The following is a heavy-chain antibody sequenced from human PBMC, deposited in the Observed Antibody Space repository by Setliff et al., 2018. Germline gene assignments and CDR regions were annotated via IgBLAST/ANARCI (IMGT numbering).Heavy chain of an antibody. CDR3: VRDGQWLVPHY. V-gene: IGHV3-30*04. J-gene: IGHJ4*02. D-gene: IGHD6-19*01. Sequence: PGGSLRLSCAASGFTFSSYAMHWVRQAPGKGLEWVAVISYDGSNKYYADSVKGRFTISRDNAKNSVYLQMNSLRAEDTAVYYCVRDGQWLVPHYWGQGTLVTVSS. CDR2: ISYDGSNK. CDR1: GFTFSSYA.